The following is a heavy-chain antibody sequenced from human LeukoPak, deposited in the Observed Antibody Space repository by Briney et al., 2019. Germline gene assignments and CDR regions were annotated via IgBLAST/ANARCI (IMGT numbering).Heavy chain of an antibody. CDR3: AREIQLWSDYYYYYMDV. Sequence: SETLSLTCTVSGGSITSYYWSWIRQPAGKGLEWIGRIYSSGSTNYNPSLKSRVTISVDTSKNQFSLKLSSVTAADTAVYYCAREIQLWSDYYYYYMDVWGKGTTVTISS. CDR1: GGSITSYY. CDR2: IYSSGST. J-gene: IGHJ6*03. D-gene: IGHD5-18*01. V-gene: IGHV4-4*07.